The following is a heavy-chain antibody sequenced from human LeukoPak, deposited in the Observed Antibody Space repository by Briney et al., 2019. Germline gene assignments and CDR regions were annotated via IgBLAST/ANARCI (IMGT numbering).Heavy chain of an antibody. CDR2: ISAYNGNT. Sequence: ASVKVSCKASGYTFTSYGISWVRQAPGQGLEWMGWISAYNGNTDYAQKLQGRVTMTTDTSTSTAYMELRSLRSDDTAVYYCARDRPGYSSGWYECYYYGMDVWGQGTTVTVSS. J-gene: IGHJ6*02. CDR1: GYTFTSYG. D-gene: IGHD6-19*01. V-gene: IGHV1-18*01. CDR3: ARDRPGYSSGWYECYYYGMDV.